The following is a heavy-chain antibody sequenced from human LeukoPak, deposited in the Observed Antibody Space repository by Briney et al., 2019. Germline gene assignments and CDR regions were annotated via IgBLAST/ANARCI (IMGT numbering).Heavy chain of an antibody. CDR2: IYWNGDK. V-gene: IGHV2-5*01. J-gene: IGHJ4*02. CDR3: AHEGIVVVPAASGYFDY. Sequence: SGPTLVKPTQTLTLTCTFSGFSLSTSGVGVGWIRQPPGKALEWLALIYWNGDKRYSPSLKSRLTITKDTSKNQVVLTMTNMDPVDTATCYCAHEGIVVVPAASGYFDYWGQGTLVTVSS. D-gene: IGHD2-2*01. CDR1: GFSLSTSGVG.